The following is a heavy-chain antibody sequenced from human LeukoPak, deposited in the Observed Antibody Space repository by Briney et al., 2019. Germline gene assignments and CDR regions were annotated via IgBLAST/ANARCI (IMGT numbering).Heavy chain of an antibody. J-gene: IGHJ4*02. V-gene: IGHV3-7*01. CDR2: IKQDGSEK. D-gene: IGHD1-20*01. CDR1: GFTFSRYW. Sequence: GGSLRLSCAAPGFTFSRYWMSWVRQAPGKGLGWVANIKQDGSEKYYVDSVKGRFTISRDNAKNSLYLQMNSLRAEDTAVYYCARLLVYNSGGEAFDHWGQGTLVAVPS. CDR3: ARLLVYNSGGEAFDH.